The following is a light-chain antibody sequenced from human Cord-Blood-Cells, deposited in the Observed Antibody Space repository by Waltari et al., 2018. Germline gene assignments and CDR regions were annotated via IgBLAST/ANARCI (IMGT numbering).Light chain of an antibody. V-gene: IGKV4-1*01. CDR1: QSVLYSSNNKNY. CDR2: WAS. Sequence: DIVMTQSPDSLAVSLGGRATSHCKSSQSVLYSSNNKNYLAWYQQKPGQPPKLLIYWASTRESGVPDRFSGSGSGTDFTLTISSLQDEDVAVYYCQQYYSTPYTFGQGTKLEIK. J-gene: IGKJ2*01. CDR3: QQYYSTPYT.